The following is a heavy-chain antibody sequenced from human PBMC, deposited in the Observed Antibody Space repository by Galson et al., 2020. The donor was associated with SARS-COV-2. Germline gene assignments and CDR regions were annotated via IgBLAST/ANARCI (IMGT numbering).Heavy chain of an antibody. D-gene: IGHD2-15*01. J-gene: IGHJ4*02. CDR2: IRSKAYGGTT. CDR1: GFTFGDYA. Sequence: GGSLRLSCTASGFTFGDYAMSWFRQAPGKGLEWVGFIRSKAYGGTTEYAASVKGRFTITRDDSKSIAYLQMNSLKTEDPAVYYCTRDFFYGGYVDYWGQGTLVTVSS. V-gene: IGHV3-49*03. CDR3: TRDFFYGGYVDY.